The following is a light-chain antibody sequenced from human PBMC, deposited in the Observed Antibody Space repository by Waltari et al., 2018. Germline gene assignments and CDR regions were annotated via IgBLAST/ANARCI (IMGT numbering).Light chain of an antibody. J-gene: IGLJ2*01. CDR3: CSYAGSSTVV. Sequence: QSALTQPASVSGSPGQSITISCTGTSSDVGSYNLVSCYQQHPGKAPKLMIYEVSKRPSGVSNRFSGSKSGNTASLTISGLQADDEADYYCCSYAGSSTVVFGGGTKLTVL. CDR2: EVS. CDR1: SSDVGSYNL. V-gene: IGLV2-23*02.